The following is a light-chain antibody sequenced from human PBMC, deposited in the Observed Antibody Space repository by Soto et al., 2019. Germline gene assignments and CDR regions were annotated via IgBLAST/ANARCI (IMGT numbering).Light chain of an antibody. CDR1: QSVSSN. V-gene: IGKV3-15*01. CDR3: QQYNNWWT. Sequence: EFVLTQSPATLSVSPWERATLSCRASQSVSSNVAWYQQKPGQAPRLLIYGASTRATGIPARFSGRGSGTEFTLTISSLQSEDFAVYYCQQYNNWWTFGQGTKVDI. J-gene: IGKJ1*01. CDR2: GAS.